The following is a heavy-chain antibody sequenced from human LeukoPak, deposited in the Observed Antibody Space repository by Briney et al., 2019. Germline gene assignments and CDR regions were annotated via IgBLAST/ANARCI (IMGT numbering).Heavy chain of an antibody. Sequence: ASVKVSCMTSGNTFSSNIINWVRQAPGQRLDWMGWINAANGNTKYSEKFRGRVTITRDTSASTVYMELNSLRSEDTAVYYCARERPTTTAFHVWGQGTMVTVS. CDR2: INAANGNT. V-gene: IGHV1-3*01. CDR3: ARERPTTTAFHV. J-gene: IGHJ3*01. CDR1: GNTFSSNI. D-gene: IGHD1-14*01.